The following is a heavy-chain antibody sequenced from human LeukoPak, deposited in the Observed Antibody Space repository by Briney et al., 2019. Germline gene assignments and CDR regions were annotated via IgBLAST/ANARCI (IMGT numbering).Heavy chain of an antibody. Sequence: PGGSLRLSCAASGFTFSSYSMNWVRQAPGKGLEWVSSISSSSSYIYYADSVKGRFTISRDNVKNSLYLQMNRLRAEDTAVYYCARGPNYYDSSGPGLTFDYWGQGTLVTVSS. D-gene: IGHD3-22*01. CDR1: GFTFSSYS. CDR2: ISSSSSYI. J-gene: IGHJ4*02. CDR3: ARGPNYYDSSGPGLTFDY. V-gene: IGHV3-21*01.